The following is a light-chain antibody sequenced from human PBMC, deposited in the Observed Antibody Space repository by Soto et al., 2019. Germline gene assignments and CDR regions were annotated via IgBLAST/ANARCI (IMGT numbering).Light chain of an antibody. J-gene: IGKJ5*01. CDR2: DAS. V-gene: IGKV3-11*01. CDR3: QQHGTSPIT. CDR1: QSISNY. Sequence: EIVLTHSPATLSFSPEERATLXTMASQSISNYLAWYQQKPGQAPRLLIYDASNRATGIPDRFSGSGSGTDFTLTISRLEPEDFAVYYCQQHGTSPITFGQGTRLEIK.